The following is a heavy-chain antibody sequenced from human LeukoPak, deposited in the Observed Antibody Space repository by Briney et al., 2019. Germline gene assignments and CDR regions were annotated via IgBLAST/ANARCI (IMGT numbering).Heavy chain of an antibody. D-gene: IGHD6-19*01. CDR3: ASDRAVAGTSYMDV. CDR2: INPSGGST. V-gene: IGHV1-46*01. CDR1: GYTFTSYY. J-gene: IGHJ6*03. Sequence: ASVKVSCKASGYTFTSYYMHWVRQAPGQGLEWMGIINPSGGSTSYAQKFQGRVTMTRGMSTSTVYMELSSLRSEDTAVYYCASDRAVAGTSYMDVWGKGTTVTVSS.